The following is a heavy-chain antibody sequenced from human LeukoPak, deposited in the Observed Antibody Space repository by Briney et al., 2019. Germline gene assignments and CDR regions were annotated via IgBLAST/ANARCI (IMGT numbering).Heavy chain of an antibody. Sequence: GASVKVSCKASGYTFSNYEINWVRQASGHGLEWRGWMSPHSGNTDYSQKFQGRLTITRDTSISTAYMELTSLRSDDTAIYYCVRAGSMVTLPFDYWGQGTLVTVSS. CDR2: MSPHSGNT. V-gene: IGHV1-8*03. J-gene: IGHJ4*02. CDR3: VRAGSMVTLPFDY. CDR1: GYTFSNYE. D-gene: IGHD2-21*02.